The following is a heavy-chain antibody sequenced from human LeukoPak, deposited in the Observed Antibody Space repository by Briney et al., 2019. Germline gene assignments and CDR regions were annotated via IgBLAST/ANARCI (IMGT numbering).Heavy chain of an antibody. CDR2: INHSGST. CDR1: GGSFSGYY. V-gene: IGHV4-34*01. J-gene: IGHJ5*02. CDR3: ARLLIRRFDP. Sequence: PSETLSLTCAVYGGSFSGYYWSWIRQPPGKGLEWIGEINHSGSTNYNPSLKSRVTISVDTSKNQFSLKLSSVTAADTAVYYCARLLIRRFDPWGQGTLVTVSS.